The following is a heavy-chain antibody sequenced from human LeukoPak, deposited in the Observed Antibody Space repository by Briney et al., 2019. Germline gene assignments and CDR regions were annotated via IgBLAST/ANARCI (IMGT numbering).Heavy chain of an antibody. Sequence: SETLSLTCTVSGGSISSSSYYWGWIRQPPGKGLEWIGSIYYSGSTNYNPSLKSRVTISVDTSKSQFSLKLSSVTAADTAVYYCARDGGTRYYYMDVWGKGTTVTVSS. J-gene: IGHJ6*03. CDR2: IYYSGST. D-gene: IGHD3-16*01. CDR3: ARDGGTRYYYMDV. CDR1: GGSISSSSYY. V-gene: IGHV4-39*07.